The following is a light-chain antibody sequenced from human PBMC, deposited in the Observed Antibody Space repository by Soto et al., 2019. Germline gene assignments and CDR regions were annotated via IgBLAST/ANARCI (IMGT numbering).Light chain of an antibody. CDR3: CSYADNYSYV. V-gene: IGLV2-11*01. CDR2: DVS. CDR1: SSDVGAYNY. J-gene: IGLJ1*01. Sequence: QSVRPHPLSVSGSPAQAVTNSCTGTSSDVGAYNYVSWYQQHPGKAPKLMTYDVSKRPSGVPDRFSGSKSGNTASLTISGLQAEDEADYYCCSYADNYSYVFGTGTKVTXL.